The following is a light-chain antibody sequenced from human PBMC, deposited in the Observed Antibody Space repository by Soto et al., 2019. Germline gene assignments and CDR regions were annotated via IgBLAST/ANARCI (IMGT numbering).Light chain of an antibody. CDR2: EVS. J-gene: IGLJ1*01. CDR1: SSDVGSYDR. V-gene: IGLV2-18*02. Sequence: QSVLTQPPSVSGSPGQSVTISCTGTSSDVGSYDRVSWYQQPPGTAPKLMIYEVSSRPSGVPDRFSGSKSGNTASLTISGLQAEDEADYYCSSYTGSSPRYVFGTGIKVTVL. CDR3: SSYTGSSPRYV.